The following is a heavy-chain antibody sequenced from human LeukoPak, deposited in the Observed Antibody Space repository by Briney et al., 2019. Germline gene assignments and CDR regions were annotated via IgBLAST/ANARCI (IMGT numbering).Heavy chain of an antibody. D-gene: IGHD1-26*01. J-gene: IGHJ4*02. Sequence: GGSLRLSCAASGFTFSSIAMSWVRQAPDKGLEWVSTISGSGGGTYYADSVKGRFTISRDDSKDTLYLQMNSLRADDTAVYYCAKDLGRYRNNFFDYWGQGNLVTVSS. CDR2: ISGSGGGT. V-gene: IGHV3-23*01. CDR3: AKDLGRYRNNFFDY. CDR1: GFTFSSIA.